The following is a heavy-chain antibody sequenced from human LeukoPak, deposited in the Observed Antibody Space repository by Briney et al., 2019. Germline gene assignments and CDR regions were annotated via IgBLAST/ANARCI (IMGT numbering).Heavy chain of an antibody. D-gene: IGHD3-10*01. CDR1: GGSISSSSYY. CDR3: ARVPYGSGSYYNPMLRYYYYYMDV. Sequence: SETLSLTCTVSGGSISSSSYYWGWIRQPPGKGLEWIGSIYYSGSTYYNPSLKSRVTISVDTSKNQFSLKLSSVTAADTAVYYCARVPYGSGSYYNPMLRYYYYYMDVWGKGTAVTVSS. V-gene: IGHV4-39*01. CDR2: IYYSGST. J-gene: IGHJ6*03.